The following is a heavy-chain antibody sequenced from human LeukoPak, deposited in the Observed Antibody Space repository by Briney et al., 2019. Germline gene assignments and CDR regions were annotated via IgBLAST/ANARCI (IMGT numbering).Heavy chain of an antibody. CDR1: GGSFSGYY. V-gene: IGHV4-34*01. CDR3: AGGQVRGL. J-gene: IGHJ4*02. CDR2: INHSGST. D-gene: IGHD3-10*01. Sequence: SETLSLTCAVYGGSFSGYYWSWIRQPPGKGLEWIGEINHSGSTNYNPSLKSRVTISVDTSKNQFSLKLSSVTAADTAVYYCAGGQVRGLWGQGTLVTVSS.